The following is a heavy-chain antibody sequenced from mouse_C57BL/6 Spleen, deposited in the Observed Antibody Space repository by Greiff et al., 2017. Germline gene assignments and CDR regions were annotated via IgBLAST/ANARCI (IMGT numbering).Heavy chain of an antibody. CDR3: ARQRTTVAYYFDY. D-gene: IGHD1-1*01. Sequence: QVQLKESGAELVRPGTSVKMSCKASGYTFTNYWIGWAKQRPGHGLEWIGDIYPGGGYTNYNEKFKGKATLTADKSSSTAYMQFSSLTSEDSAIYYCARQRTTVAYYFDYWGQGTTLTVSS. J-gene: IGHJ2*01. CDR1: GYTFTNYW. V-gene: IGHV1-63*01. CDR2: IYPGGGYT.